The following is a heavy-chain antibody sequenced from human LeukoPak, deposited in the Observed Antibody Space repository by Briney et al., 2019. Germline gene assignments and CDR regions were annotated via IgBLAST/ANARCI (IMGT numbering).Heavy chain of an antibody. CDR2: IYSGGST. D-gene: IGHD2-8*01. CDR1: GFTVSSNY. V-gene: IGHV3-53*01. CDR3: AKTPMVYEYYFDY. Sequence: GGSLRLSCAASGFTVSSNYMSWVRQAPGKGLEWVSVIYSGGSTYYADSVKGRFTISRDNSKNTLYLQMNSLRAEDTAVYYCAKTPMVYEYYFDYWGQGTLVTVSS. J-gene: IGHJ4*02.